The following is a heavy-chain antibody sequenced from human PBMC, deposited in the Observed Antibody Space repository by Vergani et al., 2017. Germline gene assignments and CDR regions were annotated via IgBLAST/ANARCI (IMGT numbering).Heavy chain of an antibody. CDR3: ARGGDPMVRGVGY. CDR2: IYYSGST. D-gene: IGHD3-10*01. V-gene: IGHV4-34*01. CDR1: GGSFSGYY. J-gene: IGHJ4*02. Sequence: QVQLQQWGAGLLKPSETLSLTCAVYGGSFSGYYWSWIRQHPGKGLEWIGYIYYSGSTYYNPSLKSRVTISVDTSKNQFSLKLSSVTAADTAVYYCARGGDPMVRGVGYWGQGTLVTVSS.